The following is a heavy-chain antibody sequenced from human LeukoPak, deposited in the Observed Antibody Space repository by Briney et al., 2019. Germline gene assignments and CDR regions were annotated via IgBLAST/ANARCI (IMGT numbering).Heavy chain of an antibody. V-gene: IGHV3-9*03. Sequence: GGSLRLSCAASRFTFDDYAMHWVRQAPGKGLEWVSGISWNSGSIGYADSVKGRFTISRDNAKNSLYLQMNSLRAEDMALYYCARDREPGIAAAGSLNPDYWGQGTLVTVSS. CDR1: RFTFDDYA. J-gene: IGHJ4*02. CDR2: ISWNSGSI. D-gene: IGHD6-13*01. CDR3: ARDREPGIAAAGSLNPDY.